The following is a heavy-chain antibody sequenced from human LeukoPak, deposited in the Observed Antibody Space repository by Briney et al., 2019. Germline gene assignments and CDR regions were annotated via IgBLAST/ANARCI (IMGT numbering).Heavy chain of an antibody. CDR1: GFTFTSSA. D-gene: IGHD3-22*01. CDR2: IVVGSGNT. CDR3: AADAHYYDSSGYTGAFDI. V-gene: IGHV1-58*01. Sequence: ASVKVSCKASGFTFTSSAVQWVRQARGQRLEWIGWIVVGSGNTNYAQKFQERVTITRDMSTSIAYMELSSLRSEDTAVYYCAADAHYYDSSGYTGAFDIWGQGTMVTVSS. J-gene: IGHJ3*02.